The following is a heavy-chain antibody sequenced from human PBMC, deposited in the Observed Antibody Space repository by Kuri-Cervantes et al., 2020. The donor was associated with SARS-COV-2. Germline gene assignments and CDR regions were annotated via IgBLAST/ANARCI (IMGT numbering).Heavy chain of an antibody. D-gene: IGHD2-21*02. J-gene: IGHJ4*02. V-gene: IGHV3-21*01. CDR2: ISSSSSYI. Sequence: LSLTCAASGFTFSSYSMNWVRQAPGKGLGWVSSISSSSSYIYYADSVEGRFTISRDNAKNSLYLQMNSLRAEDTAVYYCARAVVVTAMPFGYWGQGTLVTVSS. CDR3: ARAVVVTAMPFGY. CDR1: GFTFSSYS.